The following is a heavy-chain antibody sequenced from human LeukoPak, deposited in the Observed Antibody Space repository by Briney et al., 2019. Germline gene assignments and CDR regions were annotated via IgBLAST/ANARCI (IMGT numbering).Heavy chain of an antibody. Sequence: SETLSLTCTVSGGSISSISYYWGWIRQPPGKGLEWIGSIYYSGSTYYNPSLKSRVTISLDTSKNQFSLKLSSVTAADTAVYYCARDGFSSGWYNWFDPWGQGTLVTVSS. CDR2: IYYSGST. V-gene: IGHV4-39*07. D-gene: IGHD6-19*01. CDR3: ARDGFSSGWYNWFDP. CDR1: GGSISSISYY. J-gene: IGHJ5*02.